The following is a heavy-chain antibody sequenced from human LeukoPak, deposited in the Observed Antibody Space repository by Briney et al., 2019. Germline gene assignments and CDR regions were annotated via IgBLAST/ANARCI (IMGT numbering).Heavy chain of an antibody. CDR2: INWNGGST. J-gene: IGHJ5*02. D-gene: IGHD2-15*01. V-gene: IGHV3-20*04. CDR3: ARDREGCSGGSCYWWFDP. Sequence: GGSLRLSCGASGFTFDDYGMSWVRQAPGKGLEWVSGINWNGGSTGYADSVKGRFTISRDNAKNSLYLQMNRLRAEDTALYYCARDREGCSGGSCYWWFDPWGQGTLVTVSS. CDR1: GFTFDDYG.